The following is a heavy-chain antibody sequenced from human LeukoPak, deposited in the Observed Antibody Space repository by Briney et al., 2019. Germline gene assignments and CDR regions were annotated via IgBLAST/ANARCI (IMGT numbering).Heavy chain of an antibody. Sequence: PGGSLRLSCAASGFTFNSYWMNWVRQAPGKGLEWVANIKQDGSEKYYVDSVKGRFTISRDNAKNSLYLQMNSLRAEDTAVYYCARDINTYYDSSGYYGLWGQGTLVTVSS. CDR3: ARDINTYYDSSGYYGL. V-gene: IGHV3-7*01. D-gene: IGHD3-22*01. J-gene: IGHJ4*02. CDR2: IKQDGSEK. CDR1: GFTFNSYW.